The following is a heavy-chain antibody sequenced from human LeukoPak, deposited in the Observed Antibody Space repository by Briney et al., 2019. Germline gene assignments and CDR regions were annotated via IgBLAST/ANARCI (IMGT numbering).Heavy chain of an antibody. D-gene: IGHD6-19*01. CDR3: ARESWAVAGTIDY. V-gene: IGHV1-69*04. CDR1: GGTFSSYA. Sequence: SVNVSCKASGGTFSSYAISWVRQAPGQGLEWMGRIIPLLGITNYAQKFQGKVTITADKSTTTGYMELNSLRSEDTAVYYCARESWAVAGTIDYWGQGTLVTVSS. J-gene: IGHJ4*02. CDR2: IIPLLGIT.